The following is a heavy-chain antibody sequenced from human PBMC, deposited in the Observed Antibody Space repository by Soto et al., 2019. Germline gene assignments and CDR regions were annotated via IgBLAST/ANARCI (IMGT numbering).Heavy chain of an antibody. CDR2: VYATGTT. CDR3: GTDGPETLRGWFDP. J-gene: IGHJ5*02. Sequence: SETLSLTCTVSGASISGFFWSWIRKSAGKGLEWIGRVYATGTTDYNPSLKSRVRMSVDTSKKQFSLKLRSVTAADTAVYYCGTDGPETLRGWFDPWGQGISVTVSS. CDR1: GASISGFF. D-gene: IGHD3-10*01. V-gene: IGHV4-4*07.